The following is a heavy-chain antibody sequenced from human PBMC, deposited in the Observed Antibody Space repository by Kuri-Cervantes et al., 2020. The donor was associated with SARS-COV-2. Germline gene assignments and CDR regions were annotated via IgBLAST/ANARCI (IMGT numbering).Heavy chain of an antibody. CDR1: GGSISSGGYY. CDR3: ARTLASITGTYMDV. Sequence: SETLSLTCTVSGGSISSGGYYWSWIRQPPGKGLEWIGYIYHSGSIYYNPSLKSRVTISVDTSKNQFSLKLSSVTAADTAVYYCARTLASITGTYMDVWGKGTTVTVSS. V-gene: IGHV4-30-2*05. J-gene: IGHJ6*03. CDR2: IYHSGSI. D-gene: IGHD1-7*01.